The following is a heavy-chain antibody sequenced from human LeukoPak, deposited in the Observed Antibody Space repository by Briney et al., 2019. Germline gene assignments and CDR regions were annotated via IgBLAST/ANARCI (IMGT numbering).Heavy chain of an antibody. CDR2: ISANGGRT. V-gene: IGHV3-23*01. J-gene: IGHJ4*02. CDR3: ATLSALDY. D-gene: IGHD3-3*02. Sequence: GGSLRLSCAASGFTFSSYAMSWVRQAPGKGLEWVSTISANGGRTYYADSVKGRFTISRDNSRNTLYLQMNSLRAEDTAVYYCATLSALDYWGQGTLVTVSS. CDR1: GFTFSSYA.